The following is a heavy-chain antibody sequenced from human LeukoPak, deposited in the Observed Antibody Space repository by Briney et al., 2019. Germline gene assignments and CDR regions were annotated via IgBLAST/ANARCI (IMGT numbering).Heavy chain of an antibody. CDR3: ARQKVDIVATINWFDP. D-gene: IGHD5-12*01. CDR1: GYSFTSYW. V-gene: IGHV5-51*01. J-gene: IGHJ5*02. CDR2: IYPGDSDT. Sequence: GESLKISCKGSGYSFTSYWIGWVRQMPGKGLEWMGIIYPGDSDTRYSPSFQGQVTISADKSISTAYLQWSSLKASDTAMYYCARQKVDIVATINWFDPRGQGTLVTVSS.